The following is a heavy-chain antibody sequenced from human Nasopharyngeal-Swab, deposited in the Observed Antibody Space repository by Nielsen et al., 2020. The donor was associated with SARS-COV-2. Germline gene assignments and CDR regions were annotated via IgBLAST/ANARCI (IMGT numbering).Heavy chain of an antibody. CDR1: GGTFSSYA. V-gene: IGHV1-69*10. CDR2: IIPILGIA. J-gene: IGHJ4*02. CDR3: ANPPDDYSNYVFIY. D-gene: IGHD4-11*01. Sequence: SDKVSCKASGGTFSSYAISWVRLAPGQGLEWMGGIIPILGIANYAQKFQGRVTITADKSTSTAYMELSSLRAEDTAVYYCANPPDDYSNYVFIYWGQGTLVTVSS.